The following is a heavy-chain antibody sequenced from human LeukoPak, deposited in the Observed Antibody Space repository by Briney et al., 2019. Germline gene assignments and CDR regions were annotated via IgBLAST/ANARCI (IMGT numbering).Heavy chain of an antibody. Sequence: PGGSLRLSCAASGFXFSSYAISWVRQSPGKGLEWVSSISGSGGSTYYADSVKGRFTISRDSSKNTLYLQMNSLRAEDTAVYYCAKDRVYDSSGQIDYWGQGTLVTVSS. CDR1: GFXFSSYA. V-gene: IGHV3-23*01. J-gene: IGHJ4*02. D-gene: IGHD3-22*01. CDR3: AKDRVYDSSGQIDY. CDR2: ISGSGGST.